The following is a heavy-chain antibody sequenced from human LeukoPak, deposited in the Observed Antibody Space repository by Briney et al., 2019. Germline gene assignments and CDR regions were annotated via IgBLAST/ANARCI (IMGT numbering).Heavy chain of an antibody. CDR3: ASILDCSGGSCHDAFDI. J-gene: IGHJ3*02. D-gene: IGHD2-15*01. CDR2: INHSGST. CDR1: GGSFSGYY. Sequence: ETSETLSLTCAVYGGSFSGYYWSWIRQPPGKGLEGIGKINHSGSTNYNPSLKSRVTISVDTSKNQFSLKLSSVTAADTAVYYCASILDCSGGSCHDAFDIWGQGTMVTVSS. V-gene: IGHV4-34*01.